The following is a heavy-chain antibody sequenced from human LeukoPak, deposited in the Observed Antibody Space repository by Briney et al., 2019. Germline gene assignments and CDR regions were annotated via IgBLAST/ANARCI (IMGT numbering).Heavy chain of an antibody. D-gene: IGHD3-3*01. V-gene: IGHV1-2*02. Sequence: EASVKVPCKASGYTFTGYYIHWVRQAPGQGLEWMGWIKPTSGGTSYAQNLQGRVTMTRDTSINTAYMELSGLRSDDTAVYYCARVREWEEISGAIPDYFDYWGQGTLVTVSS. CDR2: IKPTSGGT. CDR1: GYTFTGYY. CDR3: ARVREWEEISGAIPDYFDY. J-gene: IGHJ4*02.